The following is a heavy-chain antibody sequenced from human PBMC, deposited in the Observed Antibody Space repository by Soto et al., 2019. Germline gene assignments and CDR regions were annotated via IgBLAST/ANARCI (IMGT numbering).Heavy chain of an antibody. CDR3: AKSPELLPVAGMIDN. J-gene: IGHJ4*02. CDR1: GFIFSRYA. CDR2: ISYAGGDE. D-gene: IGHD6-19*01. Sequence: QVQLVESGGGVVQPGRSLRLTCAASGFIFSRYAMHWVRQAPGKGLGWVALISYAGGDEYYADSVKGRFAISRDQSKNIMYLPISSLGADATAVSYCAKSPELLPVAGMIDNWGQGTLVSVSS. V-gene: IGHV3-30*18.